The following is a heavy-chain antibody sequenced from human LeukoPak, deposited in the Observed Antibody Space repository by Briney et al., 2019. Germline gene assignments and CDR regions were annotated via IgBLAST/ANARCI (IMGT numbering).Heavy chain of an antibody. CDR1: GFTFSSYA. J-gene: IGHJ4*02. D-gene: IGHD6-19*01. V-gene: IGHV3-23*01. CDR2: ISGSGGST. CDR3: AKTPSIAVAGTSDY. Sequence: GGSLRLSCAASGFTFSSYAMSWVRQAPGKGLEWVSAISGSGGSTYYADSVKGLFTISRDNSKNTLYLQMNSLRAEDTAVYYCAKTPSIAVAGTSDYWGQGTLVTVSS.